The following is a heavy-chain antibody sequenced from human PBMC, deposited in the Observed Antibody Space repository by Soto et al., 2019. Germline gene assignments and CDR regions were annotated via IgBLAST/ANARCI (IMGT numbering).Heavy chain of an antibody. J-gene: IGHJ5*02. CDR3: ARGGGAIFGVVIISGVWFDP. V-gene: IGHV1-18*04. Sequence: ASVKVSCKASCYTFTSYGISWVRQAPGQGLEWMGWISAYNGNTNYAQKLQGRVTMTTDTSTSTAYMELRSLRSDDTAVYYYARGGGAIFGVVIISGVWFDPWGQGTLVTVSS. CDR1: CYTFTSYG. D-gene: IGHD3-3*01. CDR2: ISAYNGNT.